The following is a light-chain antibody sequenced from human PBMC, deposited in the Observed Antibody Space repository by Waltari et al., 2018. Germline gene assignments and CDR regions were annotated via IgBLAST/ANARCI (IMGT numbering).Light chain of an antibody. CDR2: DAS. J-gene: IGKJ1*01. CDR3: QQYHHWPLT. Sequence: EIEMTQSPATLSVSPGEGATLSCRASQTITNNLAWYQQKPGQPPRLLIYDASTRAAGIPARYSGAASGTEFTLTISHLQSDDLAVYYCQQYHHWPLTFGQGTKV. V-gene: IGKV3-15*01. CDR1: QTITNN.